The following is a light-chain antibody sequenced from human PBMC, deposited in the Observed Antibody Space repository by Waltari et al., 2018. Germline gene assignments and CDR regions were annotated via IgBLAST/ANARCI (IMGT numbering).Light chain of an antibody. J-gene: IGLJ3*02. CDR2: EDD. V-gene: IGLV6-57*02. CDR1: GGSIASNY. Sequence: NFLLTQPHSVSESPGKTVTISCTGSGGSIASNYVQWYRQRPGSAPTTVIYEDDQRPSGGPDRFSGSIDSSSNSASLTISGLKAEDEADYYCQSYDTGDLWVFGGGTKLTVL. CDR3: QSYDTGDLWV.